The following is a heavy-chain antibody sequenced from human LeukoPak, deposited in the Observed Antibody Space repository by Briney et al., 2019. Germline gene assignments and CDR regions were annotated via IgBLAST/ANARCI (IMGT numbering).Heavy chain of an antibody. J-gene: IGHJ6*02. CDR3: ARDGDRYCSSTSCSTYYYGMDV. CDR2: INPNSGGT. Sequence: ASVKVSCKASGYTFTGYYMHWVRQAPGQGLEWMGWINPNSGGTNYAQKFQGRVTMTRDTSISTAYMELSRLRSDDTAVYYCARDGDRYCSSTSCSTYYYGMDVWGQGTTVTVSS. V-gene: IGHV1-2*02. D-gene: IGHD2-2*02. CDR1: GYTFTGYY.